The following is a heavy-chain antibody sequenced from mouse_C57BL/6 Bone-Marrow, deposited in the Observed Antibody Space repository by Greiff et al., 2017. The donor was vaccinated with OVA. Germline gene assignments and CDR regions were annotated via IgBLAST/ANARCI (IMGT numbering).Heavy chain of an antibody. V-gene: IGHV1-62-2*01. D-gene: IGHD1-1*01. CDR3: ARHEGHYGSSYWYFDV. Sequence: QVQLKKSGAELVKPGASVKLSCKASGYTFTEYTIHWVKQRSGQGLEWIGWFYPGSGSIKYNEKFKDKATLTADKSSSTVYMELSRLTSEDSAVYFCARHEGHYGSSYWYFDVWGTGTTVTVSS. CDR1: GYTFTEYT. J-gene: IGHJ1*03. CDR2: FYPGSGSI.